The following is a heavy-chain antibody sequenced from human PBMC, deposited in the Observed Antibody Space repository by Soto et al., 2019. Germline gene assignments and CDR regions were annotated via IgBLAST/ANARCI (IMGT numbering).Heavy chain of an antibody. J-gene: IGHJ3*02. V-gene: IGHV4-34*01. CDR3: AREGRVTPATADAFDI. CDR2: INHSGST. CDR1: GGSFSGYY. Sequence: QVPLQQWGAGLLKPSETLSLTCAVYGGSFSGYYWSWIRQPPGKGLEWIGEINHSGSTNYNPSLKSRVTISVDTSKNQFSLKLSSVTAADTAVYYCAREGRVTPATADAFDIWGQGTMVTVSS. D-gene: IGHD2-21*02.